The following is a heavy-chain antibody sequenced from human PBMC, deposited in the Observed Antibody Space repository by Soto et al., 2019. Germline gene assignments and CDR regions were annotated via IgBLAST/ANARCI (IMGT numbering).Heavy chain of an antibody. CDR1: GFTVSRNY. J-gene: IGHJ4*02. CDR2: ISSTTNYI. V-gene: IGHV3-21*06. Sequence: GGSLRLSCAASGFTVSRNYVSWVRQAPGKGLAWVSSISSTTNYIYYGDSMKGRFTIARDNAKNSLYLEMNSLRAEDTAVYYCARESEDLTSNFDYWGQGTLVTVSS. CDR3: ARESEDLTSNFDY.